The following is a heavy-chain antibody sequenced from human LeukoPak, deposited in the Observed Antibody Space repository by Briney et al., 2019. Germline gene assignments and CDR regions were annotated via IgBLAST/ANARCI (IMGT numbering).Heavy chain of an antibody. CDR1: GFTFSSYA. CDR2: ISYDGSNK. V-gene: IGHV3-30*04. J-gene: IGHJ6*04. Sequence: PGRSLRLSCAASGFTFSSYAMHWVRQAPGKGLEWVAVISYDGSNKYYADSVKGRFTISRDNSKNTLYLQMNSLRAEDTAVYYCARAYYYYYYGMDVWGKGTTVTVSS. CDR3: ARAYYYYYYGMDV.